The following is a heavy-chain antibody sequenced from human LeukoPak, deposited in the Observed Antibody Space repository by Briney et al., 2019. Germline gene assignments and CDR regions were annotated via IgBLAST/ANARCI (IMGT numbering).Heavy chain of an antibody. J-gene: IGHJ4*02. Sequence: GGSLRLSCAASGFTFSSYAMHWVRQAPGKGLEWVAVISYDGSNKYYADSVKGRFTISRDNSKNTLYLQMNSLRAEDTAVYYCARGVLKIVATALGYWGQGTLVTVSS. CDR3: ARGVLKIVATALGY. D-gene: IGHD5-12*01. CDR1: GFTFSSYA. V-gene: IGHV3-30-3*01. CDR2: ISYDGSNK.